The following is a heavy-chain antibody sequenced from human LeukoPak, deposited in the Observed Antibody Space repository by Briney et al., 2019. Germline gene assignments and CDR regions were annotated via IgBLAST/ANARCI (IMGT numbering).Heavy chain of an antibody. J-gene: IGHJ6*02. V-gene: IGHV3-33*01. CDR2: IWYDGSNK. Sequence: GGSLRLSCAASGFTFSSYGMHWVRQPPGKGLEWVAVIWYDGSNKYYADSVKGRFTISRDNSKNTLYLQMNSLRAEDTAVYYCARRSRYYGMDVWGQGTTVTVSS. D-gene: IGHD3-10*01. CDR3: ARRSRYYGMDV. CDR1: GFTFSSYG.